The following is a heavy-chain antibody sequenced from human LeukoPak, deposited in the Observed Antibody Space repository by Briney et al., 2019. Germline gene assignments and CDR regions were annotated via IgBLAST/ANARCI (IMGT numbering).Heavy chain of an antibody. CDR1: GGSISNYF. J-gene: IGHJ4*02. V-gene: IGHV4-59*12. CDR2: IYYSGST. Sequence: SETLSLTCIVSGGSISNYFWSWIRQPPGKGLEWIGYIYYSGSTNYNPSLKSRVTISVDTSKNQFSLKLSSVTAADTAVYYCARGVTAINYWGQGTLVTFSS. D-gene: IGHD2-21*02. CDR3: ARGVTAINY.